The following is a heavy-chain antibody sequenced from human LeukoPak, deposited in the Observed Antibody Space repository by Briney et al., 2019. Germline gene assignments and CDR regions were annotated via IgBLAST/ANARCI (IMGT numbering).Heavy chain of an antibody. CDR1: GYTFTSYD. CDR3: ARNVGSCSSTSCQHLGGLGYYYYYMDV. V-gene: IGHV1-8*01. D-gene: IGHD2-2*01. CDR2: MNPNSGNT. J-gene: IGHJ6*03. Sequence: ASVKVSCKASGYTFTSYDINWVRQATGQGLEWMGWMNPNSGNTGYAQKFQGRVTMTRNTSISTAYMELSSLRSEDTAVYYCARNVGSCSSTSCQHLGGLGYYYYYMDVWGKGTTVTVSS.